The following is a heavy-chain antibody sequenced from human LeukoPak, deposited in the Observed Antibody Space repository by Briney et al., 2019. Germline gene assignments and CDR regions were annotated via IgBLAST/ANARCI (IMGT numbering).Heavy chain of an antibody. Sequence: GASVKVSCKASGGTFSSYAISRVRQAPGQGLEWMGGIIPIFGTANYAQKFQGRVTITADESTSTAYMELSSLRSEDTAVYYCARERDSGSYGAYYYYYYGMDVWGQGTTVTVSS. J-gene: IGHJ6*02. D-gene: IGHD1-26*01. CDR2: IIPIFGTA. V-gene: IGHV1-69*13. CDR3: ARERDSGSYGAYYYYYYGMDV. CDR1: GGTFSSYA.